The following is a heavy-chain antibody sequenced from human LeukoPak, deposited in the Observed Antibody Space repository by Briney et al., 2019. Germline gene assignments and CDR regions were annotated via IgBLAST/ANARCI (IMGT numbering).Heavy chain of an antibody. J-gene: IGHJ4*02. CDR3: ASIGYSSGWYEGY. CDR2: IYYSGST. CDR1: GGSITSANYY. D-gene: IGHD6-19*01. V-gene: IGHV4-61*01. Sequence: SETLSLTCTVSGGSITSANYYWSWIRQPPGKGLEWIGYIYYSGSTNYNPSLKSRVTISVDTSKNQFSLKLSSVTAADTAVYYCASIGYSSGWYEGYWGQGTLVTVSS.